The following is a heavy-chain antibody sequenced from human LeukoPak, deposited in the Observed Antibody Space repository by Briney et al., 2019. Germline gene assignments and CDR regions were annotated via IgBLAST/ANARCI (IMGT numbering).Heavy chain of an antibody. J-gene: IGHJ4*02. CDR2: INHSGST. Sequence: SETLSLTCTVSGASISSYYWSWIRQPPGKGLEWIGEINHSGSTNYNPSLKSRVTISVDTSKNQFSLKLSSVTAADTAVYYCARGRYYGSGSYHKYWGQGTLVTVSS. V-gene: IGHV4-34*01. D-gene: IGHD3-10*01. CDR1: GASISSYY. CDR3: ARGRYYGSGSYHKY.